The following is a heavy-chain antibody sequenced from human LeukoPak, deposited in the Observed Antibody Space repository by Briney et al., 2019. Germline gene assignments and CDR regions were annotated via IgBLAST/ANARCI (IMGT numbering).Heavy chain of an antibody. Sequence: GGSLRLSCTASGFTFENHVMYWVRQVPGKGLEWVSSIGRNGGGIDYAGSVKGRFTISRDNAKNSVYLQMNSLRAEDTAFYHCARDMGYDVLIRGVVDHWGQGTLVTVSS. J-gene: IGHJ4*02. V-gene: IGHV3-9*01. CDR3: ARDMGYDVLIRGVVDH. D-gene: IGHD3-10*01. CDR2: IGRNGGGI. CDR1: GFTFENHV.